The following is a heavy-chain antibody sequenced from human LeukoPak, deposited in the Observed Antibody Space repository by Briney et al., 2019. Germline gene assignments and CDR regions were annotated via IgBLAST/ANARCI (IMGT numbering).Heavy chain of an antibody. CDR2: VGDNGGGA. CDR3: ARLNRLHWDLGE. D-gene: IGHD4-11*01. V-gene: IGHV3-23*01. J-gene: IGHJ4*02. CDR1: GFTFSSYF. Sequence: GGSLRLSCAASGFTFSSYFWMHWVRQAPGKGLVWVAWVGDNGGGAHSADSVRGRFTISKDNSKNTVYLQMNSLRPEDTAVYYCARLNRLHWDLGEGGQGVLVTVSS.